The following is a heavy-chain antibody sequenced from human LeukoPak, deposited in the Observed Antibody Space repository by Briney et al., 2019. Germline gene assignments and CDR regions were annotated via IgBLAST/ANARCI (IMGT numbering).Heavy chain of an antibody. CDR2: IYDRGCT. V-gene: IGHV4-31*03. CDR3: ARDNSSYDSSGYYYDTAFDI. Sequence: SETLSLTCTVSGGSISSGGYYWSWTRQHPGKGLEWIGYIYDRGCTYYNPSLKSRVTISVDTSKNQFSLKLSSVTAADTAVYYCARDNSSYDSSGYYYDTAFDIWGQGTMVTVSS. D-gene: IGHD3-22*01. J-gene: IGHJ3*02. CDR1: GGSISSGGYY.